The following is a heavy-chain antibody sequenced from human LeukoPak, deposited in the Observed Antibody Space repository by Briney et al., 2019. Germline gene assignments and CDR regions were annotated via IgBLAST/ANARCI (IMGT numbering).Heavy chain of an antibody. D-gene: IGHD3-9*01. Sequence: SETLSLTCAVYGGSFSGYYWSWIRQPPGKGLEWIGSIYYSGSTYYNPSLKSRVTISVDTSKNQFSLKLSSVTAADTAVYYCARPSLHYDILTGYSAWFDPWGQGTLVTVSS. CDR1: GGSFSGYY. CDR2: IYYSGST. CDR3: ARPSLHYDILTGYSAWFDP. J-gene: IGHJ5*02. V-gene: IGHV4-34*01.